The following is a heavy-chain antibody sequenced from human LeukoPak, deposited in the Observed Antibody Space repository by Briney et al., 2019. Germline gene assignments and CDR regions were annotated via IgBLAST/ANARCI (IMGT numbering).Heavy chain of an antibody. Sequence: GGSLRLSCAASGFSFRNNCMTWVRQAPGKGLEWVANIKQDGSETYYADSVKGRFTISRDNAKNSLYLQMNGLRAEDSAVYYCARDVSDENGSSSRIHLDSWGQGTLVSVSS. J-gene: IGHJ4*02. D-gene: IGHD6-6*01. V-gene: IGHV3-7*01. CDR3: ARDVSDENGSSSRIHLDS. CDR1: GFSFRNNC. CDR2: IKQDGSET.